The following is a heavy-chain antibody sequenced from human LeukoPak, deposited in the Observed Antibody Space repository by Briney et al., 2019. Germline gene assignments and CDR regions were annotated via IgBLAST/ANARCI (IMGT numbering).Heavy chain of an antibody. V-gene: IGHV3-20*04. CDR1: GFTFDDYG. Sequence: PGGSLRLSCAASGFTFDDYGMSWVRQAPGKGLEWVSGINWNGGSTGYADSVKGRFTISRDTAKNSVYLQMNSLRVEDTAVYYCARDSGRYGYYMDVWGKGTTVTVSS. D-gene: IGHD1-26*01. J-gene: IGHJ6*04. CDR2: INWNGGST. CDR3: ARDSGRYGYYMDV.